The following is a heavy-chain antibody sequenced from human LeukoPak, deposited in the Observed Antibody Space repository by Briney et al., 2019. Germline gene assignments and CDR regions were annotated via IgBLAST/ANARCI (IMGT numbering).Heavy chain of an antibody. D-gene: IGHD2-2*01. CDR3: ASFDIVVVPAAMDYYYMDV. Sequence: GGSLRLSCAASGFSFNSYAMNWVRQAPGKGLEWVSYISSSGSTIYYADSVKGRFTISRDNAKNSLYLQMNSPRAEDTAVYYCASFDIVVVPAAMDYYYMDVWGKGTTVTISS. CDR2: ISSSGSTI. CDR1: GFSFNSYA. V-gene: IGHV3-48*03. J-gene: IGHJ6*03.